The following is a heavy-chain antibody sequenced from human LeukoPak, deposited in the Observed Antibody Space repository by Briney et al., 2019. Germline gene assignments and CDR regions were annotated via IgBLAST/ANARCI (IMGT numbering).Heavy chain of an antibody. CDR1: GFTVSSNY. CDR2: IYAGGST. CDR3: ARGGQWAGFMDV. Sequence: GGSLRLSCAASGFTVSSNYMSWVRQAPGKGLEWVSVIYAGGSTYYADSVKGRFTISRDNSKNMLYLQMNSLRAEDTAVYFCARGGQWAGFMDVWGQGTTVTVSS. V-gene: IGHV3-53*01. D-gene: IGHD1-26*01. J-gene: IGHJ6*02.